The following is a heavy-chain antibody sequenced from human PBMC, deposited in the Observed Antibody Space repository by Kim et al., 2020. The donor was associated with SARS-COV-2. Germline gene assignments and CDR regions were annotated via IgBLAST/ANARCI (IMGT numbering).Heavy chain of an antibody. CDR3: GKHQVSSSWYWFDP. CDR1: GFTFSSYA. Sequence: GGSLRLSCAASGFTFSSYAMSWVRQAPGKGLEWVSTISGSGGSTYYADSVKGRFTISRENSQNTRYLQLNILTVADTAEYYCGKHQVSSSWYWFDPWSQGTLVTVSS. J-gene: IGHJ5*02. D-gene: IGHD6-13*01. CDR2: ISGSGGST. V-gene: IGHV3-23*01.